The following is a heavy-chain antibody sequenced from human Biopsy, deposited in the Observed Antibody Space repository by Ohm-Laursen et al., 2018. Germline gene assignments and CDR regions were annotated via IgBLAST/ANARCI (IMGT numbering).Heavy chain of an antibody. CDR2: IDTINGGA. J-gene: IGHJ5*02. V-gene: IGHV1-2*02. CDR1: GYTFTDYY. CDR3: ARERDP. Sequence: SVKVSCKASGYTFTDYYVHWVRQAPGHGLEWMGWIDTINGGARYAQKFQGRVTKTRDTSISTAYMELSRLTSDDTAVYYCARERDPWGQGTLVTVSS.